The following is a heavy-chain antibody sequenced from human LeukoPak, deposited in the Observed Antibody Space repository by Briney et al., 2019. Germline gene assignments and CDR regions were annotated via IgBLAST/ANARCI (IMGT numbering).Heavy chain of an antibody. Sequence: LETLSLTCTVSGGSISSYYWSWIRQPPGEGLEWIGYIYYSGSTNYNPSLKSRVTISVDTSKNQFSLKLSSVTAADTAVYYCARLGTGVTLIDHWGQGTLVTVSS. V-gene: IGHV4-59*08. D-gene: IGHD2-21*02. CDR1: GGSISSYY. CDR3: ARLGTGVTLIDH. J-gene: IGHJ5*02. CDR2: IYYSGST.